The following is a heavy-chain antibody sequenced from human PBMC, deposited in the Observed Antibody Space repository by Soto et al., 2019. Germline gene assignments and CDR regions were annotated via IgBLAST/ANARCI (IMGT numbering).Heavy chain of an antibody. CDR1: GYTFTSYG. CDR2: ISAYNGNT. V-gene: IGHV1-18*01. J-gene: IGHJ4*02. Sequence: ASVKVSCKASGYTFTSYGISWVRQAPGQGLEWMGWISAYNGNTNYAQKLQGRVTMTTDTSTSTAYMELRSLRSDDTAVYYCARVSTYYYYSSGYVGGVDGPGIDYWGQGTLVTVS. D-gene: IGHD3-22*01. CDR3: ARVSTYYYYSSGYVGGVDGPGIDY.